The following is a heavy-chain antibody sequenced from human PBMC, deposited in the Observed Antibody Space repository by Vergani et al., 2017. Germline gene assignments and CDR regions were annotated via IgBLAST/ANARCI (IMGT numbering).Heavy chain of an antibody. D-gene: IGHD3-9*01. Sequence: QVQLVQSGAEVKKPGASVKVSCKASGYTFTSYYMHWVRQAPGQGLEWMGIINPSGGSTSYAQKFQGRVTMTRDTSTSTVYMELSSLRSEDTAVYYCARDRAPTYYDILTGYFDYWGQGTLVTASS. CDR1: GYTFTSYY. V-gene: IGHV1-46*03. J-gene: IGHJ4*02. CDR3: ARDRAPTYYDILTGYFDY. CDR2: INPSGGST.